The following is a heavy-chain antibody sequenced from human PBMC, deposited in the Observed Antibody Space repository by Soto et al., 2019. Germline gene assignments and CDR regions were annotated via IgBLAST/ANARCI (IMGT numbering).Heavy chain of an antibody. J-gene: IGHJ4*02. V-gene: IGHV1-2*04. CDR3: ATWVDSADFERFDF. D-gene: IGHD4-17*01. CDR1: GYSFTDYK. CDR2: VDPNGGGS. Sequence: ASVKVSCKTSGYSFTDYKLHWVRQAPGQGLEWMGWVDPNGGGSNSAQKFQGSVTMTWDTSITTAYLDLTRLTTNDTATYFCATWVDSADFERFDFWGQGTLVTVSS.